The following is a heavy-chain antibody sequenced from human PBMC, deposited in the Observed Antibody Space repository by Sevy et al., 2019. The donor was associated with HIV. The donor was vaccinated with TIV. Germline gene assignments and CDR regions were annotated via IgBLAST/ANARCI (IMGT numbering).Heavy chain of an antibody. V-gene: IGHV1-18*01. CDR3: ARDGRLSRYYDILTGNNWFDP. Sequence: ASVKVSCKASGYTFTSYGISWGRQAPGQGREWMGWISAYNGNTNYAQKLQGGVTMTTDTSTSTAYMELRSLRSDDTAVYYCARDGRLSRYYDILTGNNWFDPWGQGTLVTVSS. D-gene: IGHD3-9*01. CDR2: ISAYNGNT. J-gene: IGHJ5*02. CDR1: GYTFTSYG.